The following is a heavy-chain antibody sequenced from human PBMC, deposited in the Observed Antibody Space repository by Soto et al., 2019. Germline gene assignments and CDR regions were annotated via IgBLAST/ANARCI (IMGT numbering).Heavy chain of an antibody. CDR3: ANLPPTRDWFDP. J-gene: IGHJ5*02. V-gene: IGHV1-2*06. CDR2: IKPNSGAT. CDR1: GYTFTGYF. Sequence: DSVKVSCKASGYTFTGYFIHWLRHAPGQGLEWMGRIKPNSGATNYARKFHDRVTMTRDTSINTAYMELSSLRSDDTAIYYCANLPPTRDWFDPWGQGTLVTVSS.